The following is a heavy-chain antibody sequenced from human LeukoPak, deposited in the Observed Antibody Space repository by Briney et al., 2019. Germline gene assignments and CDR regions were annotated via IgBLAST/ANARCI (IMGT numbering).Heavy chain of an antibody. V-gene: IGHV3-20*04. Sequence: PGGSLRLSCAASGFTFDDYGLSWVRQVPGKGLEWVSGLNWNGASTGYADSVKGRFTISRDNSKNTLYLQMNSLRAEDTAVYYCAKDGGGYYPYYYYYMDVWGKGTTVTISS. D-gene: IGHD3-22*01. CDR1: GFTFDDYG. J-gene: IGHJ6*03. CDR3: AKDGGGYYPYYYYYMDV. CDR2: LNWNGAST.